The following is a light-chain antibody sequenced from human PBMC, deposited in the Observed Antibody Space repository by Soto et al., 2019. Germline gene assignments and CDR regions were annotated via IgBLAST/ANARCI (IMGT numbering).Light chain of an antibody. Sequence: DIEMTHSPPSLSATLVDRVTIPRRARRYTHGSLAWYQHKPDTAPKLLVYGTSTLQSGVPSRVSGIGWGTDFILPISSLQPEDGATYACQKDNKAAWKFGQGNKG. CDR2: GTS. J-gene: IGKJ1*01. CDR1: RYTHGS. CDR3: QKDNKAAWK. V-gene: IGKV1-27*01.